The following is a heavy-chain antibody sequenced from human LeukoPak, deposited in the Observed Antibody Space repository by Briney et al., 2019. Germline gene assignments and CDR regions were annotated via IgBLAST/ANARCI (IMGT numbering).Heavy chain of an antibody. Sequence: SETLSLTCTVSGGSISSYYWSWIRQPPGKGLVWIGYIYYSGSTNYNPSLKSRVTISVDTSKNQFSLKLSSVTAADTAVYYCAREDAAMVTRWGQGTLVTVSS. D-gene: IGHD5-18*01. CDR1: GGSISSYY. CDR3: AREDAAMVTR. V-gene: IGHV4-59*01. J-gene: IGHJ4*02. CDR2: IYYSGST.